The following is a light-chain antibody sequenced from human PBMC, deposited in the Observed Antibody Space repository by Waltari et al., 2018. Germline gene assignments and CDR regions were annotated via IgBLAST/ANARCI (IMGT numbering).Light chain of an antibody. V-gene: IGKV3-20*01. CDR3: QQYGSSPVT. Sequence: EIVLTQSPGTLSLSPGERATLSCRASQSVSNNYLACYHQKPGQGPSLLIYGAYSRATGTPDRFIGSWSATDFTLTISRLEPGDFAVYYCQQYGSSPVTFGQATKVEIK. J-gene: IGKJ1*01. CDR2: GAY. CDR1: QSVSNNY.